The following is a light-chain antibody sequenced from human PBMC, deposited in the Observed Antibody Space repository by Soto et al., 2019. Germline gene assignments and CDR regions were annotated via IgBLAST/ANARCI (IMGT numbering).Light chain of an antibody. CDR2: DVS. V-gene: IGKV1-5*01. CDR1: QSISRW. Sequence: DIQMTQSLSTMSASVVDIVHITCRASQSISRWLALYQQTPGKAPKLLIYDVSNLQSGFPSRFSGGGSATEFPLTISSLTPDDAETYYCQQYNTSRKFGKGPKVAIK. J-gene: IGKJ1*01. CDR3: QQYNTSRK.